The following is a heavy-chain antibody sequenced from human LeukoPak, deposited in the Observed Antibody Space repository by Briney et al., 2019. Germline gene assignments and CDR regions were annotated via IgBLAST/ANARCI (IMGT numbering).Heavy chain of an antibody. J-gene: IGHJ4*02. CDR2: MYQSGNT. Sequence: SETLSLTCTVSGGSISSSSYYWGWIRQPPGKGLEWIGEMYQSGNTRYNPSLKSRVTISADKSKNQFSLKLGSVTAADTAVYYCAICVTAAGGPHDYWGQGTLVTVSS. V-gene: IGHV4-39*07. D-gene: IGHD6-13*01. CDR1: GGSISSSSYY. CDR3: AICVTAAGGPHDY.